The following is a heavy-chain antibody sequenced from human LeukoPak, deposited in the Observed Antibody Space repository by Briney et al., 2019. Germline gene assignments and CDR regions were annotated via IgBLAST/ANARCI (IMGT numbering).Heavy chain of an antibody. V-gene: IGHV3-74*01. CDR3: ARDVVTATFDY. CDR1: GFTFSSYW. J-gene: IGHJ4*02. D-gene: IGHD2-21*02. CDR2: ITSDGSTT. Sequence: GGSLRLSCAASGFTFSSYWMYWVRQAPGKGLVWVSHITSDGSTTSYADSVKGRFTISRDNAKNTLYLQMNSLRAEDTAVYYCARDVVTATFDYWGQGTLVTVSS.